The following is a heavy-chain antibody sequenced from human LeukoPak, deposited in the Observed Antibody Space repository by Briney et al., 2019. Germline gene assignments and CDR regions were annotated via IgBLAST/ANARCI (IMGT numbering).Heavy chain of an antibody. D-gene: IGHD5-12*01. CDR1: GFTFSSYS. V-gene: IGHV3-21*01. CDR3: ARVVADPGWYFDY. CDR2: ISRSSSYI. J-gene: IGHJ4*02. Sequence: GGSLRLSCAASGFTFSSYSMNWVRQAPRKGLEWVSSISRSSSYIYYADSVKGRFTISRDNAKNSLYLQMNSLRAEDTAVYYCARVVADPGWYFDYWGQGTLVTVSS.